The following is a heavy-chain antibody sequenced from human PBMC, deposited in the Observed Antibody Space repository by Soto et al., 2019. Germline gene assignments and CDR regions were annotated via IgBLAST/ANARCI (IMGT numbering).Heavy chain of an antibody. J-gene: IGHJ5*02. Sequence: GASVKVSCKASGGTFSSYAISWVRQAPGQGLEWMGGIIPIFGTANYAQKFQGRVTITADESTSTAYMELSSLRSEDTAVYYCASGGNDYIPTVSWFDPWGQGTLVTVSS. CDR3: ASGGNDYIPTVSWFDP. CDR2: IIPIFGTA. CDR1: GGTFSSYA. D-gene: IGHD4-4*01. V-gene: IGHV1-69*13.